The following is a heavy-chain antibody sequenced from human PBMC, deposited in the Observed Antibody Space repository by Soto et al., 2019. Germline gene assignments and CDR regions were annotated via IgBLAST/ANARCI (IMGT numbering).Heavy chain of an antibody. CDR2: IFHSGST. V-gene: IGHV4-30-2*01. CDR1: GGSISSGGYS. D-gene: IGHD1-26*01. Sequence: QLQLQESGSGLVKPSQTLSLTCAVSGGSISSGGYSWSWLRQPPGKGLEWIGYIFHSGSTYYNPSLKGRVAISVAGSKHHFSLGLSSVTAADTAVYYCAGGGGSGGRDWYFTVWGRGTLVTVSS. CDR3: AGGGGSGGRDWYFTV. J-gene: IGHJ2*01.